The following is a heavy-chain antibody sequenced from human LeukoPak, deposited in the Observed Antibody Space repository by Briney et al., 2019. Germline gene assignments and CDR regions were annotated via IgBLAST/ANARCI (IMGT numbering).Heavy chain of an antibody. CDR3: ARDWNRYAY. J-gene: IGHJ4*02. Sequence: SETLSLTCTVSGASISSTSYYWGWIRQPPGKGLEWIGSTYYRGTTYYNPSLKSRVTISVDTSKNQFSLQLSSVTAADTAVYYCARDWNRYAYWGQGTLVTVSS. V-gene: IGHV4-39*07. CDR1: GASISSTSYY. CDR2: TYYRGTT. D-gene: IGHD1-1*01.